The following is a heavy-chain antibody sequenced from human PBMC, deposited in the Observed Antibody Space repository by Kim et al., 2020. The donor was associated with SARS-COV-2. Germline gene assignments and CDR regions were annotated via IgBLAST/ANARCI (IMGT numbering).Heavy chain of an antibody. V-gene: IGHV1-3*01. CDR3: ARAHSSGWYEGFDY. J-gene: IGHJ4*02. D-gene: IGHD6-19*01. Sequence: SQKFQGRVTITRDKSASTAYMELSSLRSEDTAVYYCARAHSSGWYEGFDYWGQGTLVTVSS.